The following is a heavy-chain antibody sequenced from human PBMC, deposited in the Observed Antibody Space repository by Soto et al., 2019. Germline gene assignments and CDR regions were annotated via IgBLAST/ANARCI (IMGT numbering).Heavy chain of an antibody. CDR3: VKGAAAGPDYHMDV. CDR2: LSWNSDYM. D-gene: IGHD6-25*01. V-gene: IGHV3-9*01. CDR1: GFTFDDYA. Sequence: EVQLVESGGGLVQPDRSLRLSCAASGFTFDDYAMHWVRQAPGKGLEWVSGLSWNSDYMAYADSVKGRFTVSRDNAKNSLYLEMNNLKTDDTALYYCVKGAAAGPDYHMDVWGKGTTVTVSS. J-gene: IGHJ6*03.